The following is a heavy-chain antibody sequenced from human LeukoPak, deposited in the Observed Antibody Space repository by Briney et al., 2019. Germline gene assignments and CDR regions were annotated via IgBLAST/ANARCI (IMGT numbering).Heavy chain of an antibody. CDR2: IIPILGTA. CDR3: AKQGAARQDYYMDV. Sequence: SVKVSCKASGGSFSSYAISWVRQAPGQGLEWMGRIIPILGTANYAQRFQDRVTITADIVSSTAYMELTSLTSGDTAVYFCAKQGAARQDYYMDVWGNGTTVTVSS. CDR1: GGSFSSYA. J-gene: IGHJ6*03. D-gene: IGHD5-18*01. V-gene: IGHV1-69*04.